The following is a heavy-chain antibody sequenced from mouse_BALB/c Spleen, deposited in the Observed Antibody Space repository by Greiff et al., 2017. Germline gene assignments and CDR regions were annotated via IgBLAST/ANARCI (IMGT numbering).Heavy chain of an antibody. CDR2: IWWDDDK. D-gene: IGHD1-1*01. Sequence: QVTLKEPGPGLLQPSQTLSLTCSFSGFSLRTSGMGVGWIRQPSGKGLAWLAHIWWDDDKRYNPALKSRLTISKDTSSNQVFLKIASVDTADTATYYCARIRGCHYYGHWFAYWGQGTLVTVAA. CDR1: GFSLRTSGMG. V-gene: IGHV8-8*01. J-gene: IGHJ3*01. CDR3: ARIRGCHYYGHWFAY.